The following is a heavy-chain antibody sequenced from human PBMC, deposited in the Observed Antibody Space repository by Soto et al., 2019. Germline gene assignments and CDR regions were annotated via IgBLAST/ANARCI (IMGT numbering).Heavy chain of an antibody. D-gene: IGHD1-26*01. J-gene: IGHJ4*02. CDR2: ITSKSSGHNT. CDR1: GLTFSAHY. CDR3: ATEESYAGPDFDY. V-gene: IGHV3-72*01. Sequence: GGSLRLSCVVSGLTFSAHYMSWVRQAPGKGLEWVGRITSKSSGHNTQYAAALKGRFTISRDDSKNSLYLQMSSLTTEDTAVYYCATEESYAGPDFDYWGQGTLVTVSS.